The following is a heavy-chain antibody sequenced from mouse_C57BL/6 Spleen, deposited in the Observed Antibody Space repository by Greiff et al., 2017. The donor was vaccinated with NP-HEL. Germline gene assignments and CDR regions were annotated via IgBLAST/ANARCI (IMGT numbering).Heavy chain of an antibody. Sequence: VQLQESGPGLVAPSQSLSITCTVSGFSLTSYAISWVRQPPGKGLEWLGVIWTGGGTNYNSALKSRLSISKDNSKSQVFLKMNSLQTDDTARYYCARNFDGYYPYYAMDYWGQGTSVTVSS. D-gene: IGHD2-3*01. CDR2: IWTGGGT. V-gene: IGHV2-9-1*01. CDR3: ARNFDGYYPYYAMDY. CDR1: GFSLTSYA. J-gene: IGHJ4*01.